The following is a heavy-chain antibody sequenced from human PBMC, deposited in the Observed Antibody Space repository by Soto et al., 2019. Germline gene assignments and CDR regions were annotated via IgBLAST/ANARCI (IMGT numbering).Heavy chain of an antibody. CDR1: GFTFSNYA. CDR2: ISAGGDAT. Sequence: VSLRLSCAASGFTFSNYAMSWARQAPGKGLEWVSTISAGGDATFYADSVKGRFTISRDNSKNTLYLQMNSLRADDTAVYYCAKDTGSDYYYDSSGYYSAFDVWGQGTMVTVSS. CDR3: AKDTGSDYYYDSSGYYSAFDV. D-gene: IGHD3-22*01. V-gene: IGHV3-23*01. J-gene: IGHJ3*01.